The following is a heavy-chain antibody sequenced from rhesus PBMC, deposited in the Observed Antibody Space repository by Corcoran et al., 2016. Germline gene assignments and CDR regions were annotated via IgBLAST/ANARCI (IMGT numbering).Heavy chain of an antibody. D-gene: IGHD6-13*01. CDR1: GFTISSYE. CDR3: TRGAAAGRWIYYFDY. V-gene: IGHV3-100*02. J-gene: IGHJ4*01. CDR2: ISESGVTI. Sequence: DVQLVESGGGLVKPGGSLRLSCVASGFTISSYEMHWVRQAPGKGLEWVAVISESGVTIYYADSVKGRFTISRDNAKNSLFLQMNSLRAEDTAVYYCTRGAAAGRWIYYFDYWGQGVLVTVSS.